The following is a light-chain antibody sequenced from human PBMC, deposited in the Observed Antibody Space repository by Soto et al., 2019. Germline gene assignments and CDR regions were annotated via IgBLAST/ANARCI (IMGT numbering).Light chain of an antibody. CDR2: EAS. V-gene: IGKV3-15*01. Sequence: DIVLTQSPATLSLSPGERSTLSCRASQSVSSNLAWYQQRPGQAPRLLMYEASTRSTGVPARFSASGSGTDFTLTISGLQSEDFAVYYCQQYHIWYTFGQGTRLENK. CDR3: QQYHIWYT. J-gene: IGKJ5*01. CDR1: QSVSSN.